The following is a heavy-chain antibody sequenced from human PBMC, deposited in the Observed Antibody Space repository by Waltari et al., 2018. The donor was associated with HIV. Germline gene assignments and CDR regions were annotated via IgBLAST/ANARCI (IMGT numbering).Heavy chain of an antibody. CDR3: ARDKMFDYDSVGNEFWGNYYVMDV. CDR1: GGTVSRDY. D-gene: IGHD3-22*01. J-gene: IGHJ6*02. CDR2: IYHRGGP. Sequence: QVQLHESGPGLMTPSETLSLNCTVSGGTVSRDYWSWFRLSPGKGLEWIGYIYHRGGPSYKPSLMSRASISMDAARRQISLKLTSVTVADTAIYYCARDKMFDYDSVGNEFWGNYYVMDVWGQGTKVIVSS. V-gene: IGHV4-59*02.